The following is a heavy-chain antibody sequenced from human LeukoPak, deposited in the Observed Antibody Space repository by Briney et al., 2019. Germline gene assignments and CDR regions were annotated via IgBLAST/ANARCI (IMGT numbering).Heavy chain of an antibody. CDR3: ARDQLKSGRAFDI. CDR1: GYTFTNYG. V-gene: IGHV1-18*01. Sequence: VASVKVSCKASGYTFTNYGISWVRQAPGQGLEWMGWINAYNGDANYAQKVQGRVTMTTDTSTSTAYMELRSLRSDDTAVYYCARDQLKSGRAFDIWGQGTMVTVSS. J-gene: IGHJ3*02. CDR2: INAYNGDA. D-gene: IGHD2-2*01.